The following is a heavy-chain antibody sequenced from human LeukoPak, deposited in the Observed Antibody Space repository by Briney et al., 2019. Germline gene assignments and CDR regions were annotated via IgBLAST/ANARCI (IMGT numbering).Heavy chain of an antibody. Sequence: GGSLRLSCAASGFSFGSYGLSWVRQAPGKGLQWISYISGYSGPAYYADSVEGRFTISRDNAKNSVFLQMNSLRAEDTAVYYCARDLVVVSLSDPFWGQGTLVTVSS. CDR1: GFSFGSYG. D-gene: IGHD2-15*01. CDR2: ISGYSGPA. V-gene: IGHV3-48*04. J-gene: IGHJ4*02. CDR3: ARDLVVVSLSDPF.